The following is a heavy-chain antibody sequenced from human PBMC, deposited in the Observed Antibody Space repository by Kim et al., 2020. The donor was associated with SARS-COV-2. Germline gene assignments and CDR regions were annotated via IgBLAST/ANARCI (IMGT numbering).Heavy chain of an antibody. J-gene: IGHJ4*02. Sequence: YYTPSLKSRVTISVATSKNQFSLKLSSVTAADTAVYYCTRRVSATSNRDYWGQGILVTVAS. V-gene: IGHV4-39*01. CDR3: TRRVSATSNRDY.